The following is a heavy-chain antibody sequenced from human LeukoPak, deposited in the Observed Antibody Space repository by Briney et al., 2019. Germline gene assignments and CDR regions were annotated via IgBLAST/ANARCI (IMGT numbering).Heavy chain of an antibody. CDR1: GGSFSGYY. V-gene: IGHV4-59*01. Sequence: SETLSLTCAVYGGSFSGYYWTWIRQPPGKGLEWIGYIYYSGSTNYNPSLKSRVTISVDTSKNQFSLKLSSVTAADTAVYYCARTTEAHSWRTRYYDYYMDVWGKGTTVTVSS. J-gene: IGHJ6*03. D-gene: IGHD6-13*01. CDR2: IYYSGST. CDR3: ARTTEAHSWRTRYYDYYMDV.